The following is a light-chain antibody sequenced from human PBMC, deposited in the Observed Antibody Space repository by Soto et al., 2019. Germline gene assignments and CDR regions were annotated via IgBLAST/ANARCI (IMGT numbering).Light chain of an antibody. Sequence: ENVLTQSPGTLSLSPGERATLSCRASQSVSSSYFAWYQWRPGQAPRLLIYAASRRATGIPDRFSGSASGADFTLTIDRLEPEDFAVYYCQHYGSSPPVYTFGQGSMLEIK. J-gene: IGKJ2*01. V-gene: IGKV3-20*01. CDR3: QHYGSSPPVYT. CDR2: AAS. CDR1: QSVSSSY.